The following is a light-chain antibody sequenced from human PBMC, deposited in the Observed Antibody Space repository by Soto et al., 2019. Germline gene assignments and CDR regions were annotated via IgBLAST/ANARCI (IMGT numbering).Light chain of an antibody. CDR2: VAS. J-gene: IGKJ4*01. CDR1: QSISNY. V-gene: IGKV1-39*01. Sequence: DIQMTQSPSSLSASVGDRVIITCRASQSISNYLSWYQQKPGKAPQLLINVASTLQSGVPSRFSGSGSGTDFTLAISSLQPEDFATYCCQQSSSTPQTFGGGTRVEIK. CDR3: QQSSSTPQT.